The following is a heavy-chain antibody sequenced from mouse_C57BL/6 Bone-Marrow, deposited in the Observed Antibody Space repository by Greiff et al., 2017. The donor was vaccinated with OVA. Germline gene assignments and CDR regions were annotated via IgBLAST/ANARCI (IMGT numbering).Heavy chain of an antibody. CDR2: ISDGGSYT. CDR1: GFTFSSYA. J-gene: IGHJ2*01. D-gene: IGHD2-5*01. Sequence: EVQGVESGGGLVKPGGSLKLSCAASGFTFSSYAMSWVRQTPEKRLEWVATISDGGSYTYYPDNVKGRFTISRDNAKNNLYLQMSHLKSEDTAMYYCARKPYYSNPYYFDYWGQGTTLTVSS. CDR3: ARKPYYSNPYYFDY. V-gene: IGHV5-4*01.